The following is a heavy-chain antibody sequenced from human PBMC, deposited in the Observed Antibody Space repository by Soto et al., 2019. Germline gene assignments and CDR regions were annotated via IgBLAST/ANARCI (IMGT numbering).Heavy chain of an antibody. CDR3: TTEPSSSWPYYYYYGMDV. Sequence: GGSLRLSCAASGFTFSNAWMNWVRQAPGKGLEWVGRIKSKTDGGTTDYAAPVKGRFTISRDDSKNTLYLQMNSLKTEDTAVYYCTTEPSSSWPYYYYYGMDVWGQGTTVTVSS. V-gene: IGHV3-15*07. D-gene: IGHD6-13*01. CDR1: GFTFSNAW. CDR2: IKSKTDGGTT. J-gene: IGHJ6*02.